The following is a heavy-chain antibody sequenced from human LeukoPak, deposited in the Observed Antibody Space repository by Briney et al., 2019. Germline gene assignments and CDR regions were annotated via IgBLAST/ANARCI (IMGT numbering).Heavy chain of an antibody. CDR3: ARVGVTGYAFDI. Sequence: SETLSLTCAVSGGSISSSNWWSWVRQPPGKGLEWFGEIYHSGSTNYNPSLKSRVTISVDKSKNQFSLKLSSVTAADTAVFYCARVGVTGYAFDIWGQGTMVTVSS. J-gene: IGHJ3*02. CDR2: IYHSGST. CDR1: GGSISSSNW. V-gene: IGHV4-4*02. D-gene: IGHD2-21*02.